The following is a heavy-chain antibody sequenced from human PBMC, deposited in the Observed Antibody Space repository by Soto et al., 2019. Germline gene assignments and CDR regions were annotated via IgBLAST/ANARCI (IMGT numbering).Heavy chain of an antibody. V-gene: IGHV3-21*01. J-gene: IGHJ6*02. CDR3: ARDRTLSILRFLADIMYV. CDR1: GFTFSSYS. Sequence: EVQLVESGGGLVKPGGSLRLSCAASGFTFSSYSMNWVRQAPGKGLEWVSSISSSSTYIHYADSVKGRFIISRDNAKNSLYLQMNSLRAEDTAVYYCARDRTLSILRFLADIMYVWGQGTTVTVSS. CDR2: ISSSSTYI. D-gene: IGHD3-3*01.